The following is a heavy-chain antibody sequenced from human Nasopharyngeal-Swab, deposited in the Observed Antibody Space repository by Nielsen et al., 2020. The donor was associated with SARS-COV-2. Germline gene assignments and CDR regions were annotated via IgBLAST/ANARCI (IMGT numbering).Heavy chain of an antibody. CDR2: INSDGRST. Sequence: GESLKISCAASGFTFSNYWMHWVRQAPGKGLVWVSRINSDGRSTTYADSVKGRFTISRDNAKNTLYLQMNSLRTEDTAVYYCARDLPGYSDGYDNFDSWGQGTLVTVSS. V-gene: IGHV3-74*01. D-gene: IGHD5-18*01. CDR3: ARDLPGYSDGYDNFDS. J-gene: IGHJ4*02. CDR1: GFTFSNYW.